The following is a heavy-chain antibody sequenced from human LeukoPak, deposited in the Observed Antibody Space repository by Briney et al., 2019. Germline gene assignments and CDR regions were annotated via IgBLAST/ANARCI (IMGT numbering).Heavy chain of an antibody. V-gene: IGHV4-59*01. CDR3: ASGTWELLDY. Sequence: KPSETLSLTCTVSGGSISRYYWSWIRQPPGKGLEWIGYIYYSGSTNYNPSLKSRVTISVDTSKNQFSLKLSSVTAADTAVYYCASGTWELLDYWGQGTLVTVSS. J-gene: IGHJ4*02. CDR1: GGSISRYY. D-gene: IGHD1-26*01. CDR2: IYYSGST.